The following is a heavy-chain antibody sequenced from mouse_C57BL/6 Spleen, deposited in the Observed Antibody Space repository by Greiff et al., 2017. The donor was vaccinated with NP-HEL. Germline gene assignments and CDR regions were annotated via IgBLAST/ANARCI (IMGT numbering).Heavy chain of an antibody. D-gene: IGHD1-1*01. CDR1: GFSFTSYG. Sequence: VKLVESGPGLVQPSQSLSITCTVSGFSFTSYGLHWVRQSPGKGLEWLGVIWSGGSTDSNAAFISRLSISKDNSKSQVFFKMNSLQADDTAIYYCARGYGSSYWYVDGWGTGTTVTVSS. J-gene: IGHJ1*03. V-gene: IGHV2-2*01. CDR3: ARGYGSSYWYVDG. CDR2: IWSGGST.